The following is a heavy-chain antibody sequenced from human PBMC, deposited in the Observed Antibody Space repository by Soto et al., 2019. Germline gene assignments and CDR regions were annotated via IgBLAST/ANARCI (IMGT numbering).Heavy chain of an antibody. CDR2: ISYDGSNK. J-gene: IGHJ3*02. D-gene: IGHD6-19*01. V-gene: IGHV3-30-3*01. CDR1: GFTFSSYA. Sequence: QVQLVESGGGVVQPGRSLRLSCAASGFTFSSYAMHWVRQAPGKGLEWVAVISYDGSNKYYADSVKGRFTISRDNSKNTLYLQMNSLRAEDTAVYYCARDGVEQWLASDAFDIWGQGTMVTVSS. CDR3: ARDGVEQWLASDAFDI.